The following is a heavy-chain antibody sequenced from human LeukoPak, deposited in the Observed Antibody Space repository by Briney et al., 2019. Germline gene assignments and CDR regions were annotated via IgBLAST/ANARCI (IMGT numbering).Heavy chain of an antibody. J-gene: IGHJ4*02. CDR2: ISYDGSNK. CDR3: CKLDY. CDR1: GFTFSSYA. Sequence: GRSLRLSCAASGFTFSSYAMHWVRQAPGKGLEWVAVISYDGSNKYYADSVKGRFTISRDNSKNTLYLQMNSLRAEDTAVYYCCKLDYWGQGTLVTVSS. V-gene: IGHV3-30*04.